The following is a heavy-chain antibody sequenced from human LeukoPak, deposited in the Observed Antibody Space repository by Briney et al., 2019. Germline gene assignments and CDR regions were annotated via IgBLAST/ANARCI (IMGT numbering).Heavy chain of an antibody. CDR2: ISGSGATI. CDR3: AELGITMIGGV. Sequence: GGSLRLSCAASGFTFSSYEMNWVRQAPGKGLEWVSYISGSGATIYYADSVRGRFTISRDNAKNSLYLQMNSLRAEDTAVYYCAELGITMIGGVWGKGTTVTISS. D-gene: IGHD3-10*02. V-gene: IGHV3-48*03. J-gene: IGHJ6*04. CDR1: GFTFSSYE.